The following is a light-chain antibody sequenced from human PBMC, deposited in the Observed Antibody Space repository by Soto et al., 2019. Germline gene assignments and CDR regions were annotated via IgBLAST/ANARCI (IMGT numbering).Light chain of an antibody. CDR2: DVT. V-gene: IGLV2-14*01. J-gene: IGLJ2*01. CDR1: SSDVGGYNY. Sequence: QSVLTQPASVFGSPGQSITISCTGTSSDVGGYNYVSWYQQHPGKAPKLMIYDVTNRPSGVSNRFSGSKSGNTASLTISGLQDEDEADYYCSSYTSSSTLEFGGGTKVTVL. CDR3: SSYTSSSTLE.